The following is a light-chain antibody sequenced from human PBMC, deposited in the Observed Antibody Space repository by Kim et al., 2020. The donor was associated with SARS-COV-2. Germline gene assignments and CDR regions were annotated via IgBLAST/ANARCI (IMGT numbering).Light chain of an antibody. CDR2: GNS. J-gene: IGLJ2*01. CDR3: QSYDSSLSGVV. V-gene: IGLV1-40*01. CDR1: SSNIGAGYD. Sequence: RVTISCTGSSSNIGAGYDVHWYQQLPGKAPKLLIYGNSNRPSGVPDRFSGSKSGTSASLAITGLQAEDEADYYCQSYDSSLSGVVFGGGTQLTVL.